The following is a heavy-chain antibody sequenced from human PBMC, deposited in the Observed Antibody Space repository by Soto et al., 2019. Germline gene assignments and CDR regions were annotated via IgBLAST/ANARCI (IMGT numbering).Heavy chain of an antibody. V-gene: IGHV3-21*01. CDR1: GFTFSSYS. CDR2: ISGSSSYI. J-gene: IGHJ3*02. D-gene: IGHD4-17*01. CDR3: ARRDYGDYVRGAFDI. Sequence: EVQVVESGGGLVKPGGSLRLSCAASGFTFSSYSMNWVPQAPGKGLEWVSCISGSSSYIYYADSVKGRFTLSRDNAKTSLYLLMTRLRAEDPAVYCCARRDYGDYVRGAFDIWGSGTMVTVSS.